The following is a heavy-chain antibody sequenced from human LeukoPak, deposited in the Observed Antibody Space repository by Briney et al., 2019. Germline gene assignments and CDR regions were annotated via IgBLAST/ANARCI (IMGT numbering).Heavy chain of an antibody. CDR3: ARDLAYSRLDY. CDR2: INPDGNKK. D-gene: IGHD5-18*01. J-gene: IGHJ4*02. V-gene: IGHV3-7*01. Sequence: GGSLRLSCAVSGLTFSSFWMDWVRQAPGKGLEWVASINPDGNKKYSADSVKGRFTIPRDNAENSLYLQMNSLRVEDTAFYYCARDLAYSRLDYWGQGMLVTVSS. CDR1: GLTFSSFW.